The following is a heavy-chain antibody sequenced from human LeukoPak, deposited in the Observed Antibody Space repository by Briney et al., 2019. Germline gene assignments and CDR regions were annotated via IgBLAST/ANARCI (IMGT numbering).Heavy chain of an antibody. V-gene: IGHV3-21*01. Sequence: PGGSLRLSCAASGFTFSSYSMNWVRQAPGKGLEWVSSISSSSSYIYYADSVKGRFTISRDNAKNSLYLQMNSLRAEDTAVYYCARDFMITFGGVIAPFDYWGQGTLVTVSS. D-gene: IGHD3-16*02. CDR2: ISSSSSYI. CDR1: GFTFSSYS. CDR3: ARDFMITFGGVIAPFDY. J-gene: IGHJ4*02.